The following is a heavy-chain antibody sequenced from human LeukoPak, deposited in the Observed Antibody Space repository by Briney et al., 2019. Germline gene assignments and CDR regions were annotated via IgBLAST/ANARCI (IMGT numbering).Heavy chain of an antibody. D-gene: IGHD2-15*01. CDR1: GFTVSSND. Sequence: PGGSLRLSCAASGFTVSSNDMSWVRQPPGKGLEWIGEINHSGSTNYNPSLKSRVTISVDTSKNQFSLKLSSVTAADTAVYYCARSLRGRPPDYWGQGTLVTVSS. CDR3: ARSLRGRPPDY. V-gene: IGHV4-34*01. CDR2: INHSGST. J-gene: IGHJ4*02.